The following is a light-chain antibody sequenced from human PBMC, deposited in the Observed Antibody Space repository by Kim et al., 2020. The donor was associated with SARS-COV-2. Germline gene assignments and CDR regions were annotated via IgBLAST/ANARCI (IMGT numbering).Light chain of an antibody. CDR1: SSNIGAGHD. J-gene: IGLJ1*01. CDR3: QSYDTSLGTYV. CDR2: DNN. Sequence: QSVLTQSPSLSGAPGQRVTISCAGSSSNIGAGHDVHWYQQLPGTAPKLLIYDNNNRPSGVPDRFSGSKSGTSASLAITGLQAEDEADYYCQSYDTSLGTYVFGTGTKVTVL. V-gene: IGLV1-40*01.